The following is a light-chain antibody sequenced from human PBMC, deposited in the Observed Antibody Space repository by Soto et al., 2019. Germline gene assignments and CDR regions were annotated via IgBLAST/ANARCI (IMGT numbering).Light chain of an antibody. J-gene: IGLJ2*01. V-gene: IGLV3-1*01. CDR2: QDS. Sequence: SYELTQPPSVSVSPGQTASITCSGETLGDKYACWSQQKPGQSPVLVIYQDSKRPSGIPGRFSGSNSGNTATLAISGTQAMDESDYYCQAWGSSTARGMLFGGGTKLTVL. CDR1: TLGDKY. CDR3: QAWGSSTARGML.